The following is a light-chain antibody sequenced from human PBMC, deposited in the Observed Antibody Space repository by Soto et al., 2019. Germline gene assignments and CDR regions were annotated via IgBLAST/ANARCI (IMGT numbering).Light chain of an antibody. Sequence: LVMTQSPATLSVSPGERVVLSCRASQSLGTSLAWYHHKPGQAPRLLIYGGSSRATGIPVRFSGSGSETDFTLTITRLEPEDFAVYYCQQYSSSRTFGQGTKVDIK. J-gene: IGKJ1*01. V-gene: IGKV3-20*01. CDR3: QQYSSSRT. CDR2: GGS. CDR1: QSLGTS.